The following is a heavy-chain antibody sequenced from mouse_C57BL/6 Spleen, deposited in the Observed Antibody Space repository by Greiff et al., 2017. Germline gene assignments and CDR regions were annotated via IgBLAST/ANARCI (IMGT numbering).Heavy chain of an antibody. CDR2: INPSTGGT. Sequence: VQLQQSGPELVKPGASVKISCKASGYSFTGYYMNWVKQSPEKSLEWMGEINPSTGGTTYNQKFKATATLTVDKSSSTAYMQLRSLTSEDSAVYYCARVDCDDAMDYWGQGTSVTVSS. V-gene: IGHV1-42*01. J-gene: IGHJ4*01. CDR3: ARVDCDDAMDY. CDR1: GYSFTGYY.